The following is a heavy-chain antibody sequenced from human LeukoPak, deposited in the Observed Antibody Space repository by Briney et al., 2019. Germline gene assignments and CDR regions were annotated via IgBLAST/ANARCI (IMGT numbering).Heavy chain of an antibody. CDR3: ARELSGYYDSSGYYPIGY. Sequence: GGSLKLSCAASGFTFSSYWMHWVRQAPGKGLEWVAVISYDGSNKYYADSVKGRFTISRDNSKNTLYLQMNSLRAEDTAVYYCARELSGYYDSSGYYPIGYWGQGTLVTVSS. V-gene: IGHV3-30*03. CDR1: GFTFSSYW. J-gene: IGHJ4*02. CDR2: ISYDGSNK. D-gene: IGHD3-22*01.